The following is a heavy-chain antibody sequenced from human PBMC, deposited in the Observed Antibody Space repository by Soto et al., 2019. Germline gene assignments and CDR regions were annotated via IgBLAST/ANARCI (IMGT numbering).Heavy chain of an antibody. V-gene: IGHV3-30*18. J-gene: IGHJ4*02. CDR2: ISYDGTDE. CDR3: AKQESDWNEHFDY. D-gene: IGHD1-1*01. CDR1: GFSFSSYG. Sequence: QVQLVESGGGVVQPGRSLRLSCAASGFSFSSYGMHWVRQAPGKGLEWVAMISYDGTDEYYADSVKGRFTISRDNSKNAVYVEMNSLRAEDTGVYYCAKQESDWNEHFDYWGQGTLVTVSS.